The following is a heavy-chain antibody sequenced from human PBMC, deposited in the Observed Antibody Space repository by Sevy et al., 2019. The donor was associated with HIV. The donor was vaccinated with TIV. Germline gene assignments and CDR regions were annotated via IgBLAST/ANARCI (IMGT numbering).Heavy chain of an antibody. CDR1: GFTFSSYK. V-gene: IGHV3-21*01. J-gene: IGHJ4*02. Sequence: GGSLRLSCAASGFTFSSYKMIWVRQAPGKGLKWVSSISSSSTYISYADSVKGRFTISRDNAENSLFLQMNSLRAEDTAVYYCASLYNGFDYWGRGTLVTVSS. D-gene: IGHD1-20*01. CDR3: ASLYNGFDY. CDR2: ISSSSTYI.